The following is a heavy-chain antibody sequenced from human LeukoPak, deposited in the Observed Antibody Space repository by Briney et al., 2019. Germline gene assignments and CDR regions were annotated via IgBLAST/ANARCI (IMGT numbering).Heavy chain of an antibody. D-gene: IGHD3-10*01. V-gene: IGHV3-30*03. CDR2: ISYDKSNR. CDR3: ARVSRQLYGSGSYYLDY. J-gene: IGHJ4*02. Sequence: GGSLRLSCAASGFTFSRYGMHWVRQAPGKGLEWVALISYDKSNRYYADSVKGRFTISRDNSKNTMYLQMNSLRAEDTAVYYCARVSRQLYGSGSYYLDYWGQGTLVTVSS. CDR1: GFTFSRYG.